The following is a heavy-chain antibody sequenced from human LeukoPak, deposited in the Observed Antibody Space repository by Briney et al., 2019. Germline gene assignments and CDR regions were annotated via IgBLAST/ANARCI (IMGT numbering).Heavy chain of an antibody. V-gene: IGHV3-21*01. Sequence: GGSLRLSCAASGFTFSSYNMNWVRQAPGKGLEWVSSTSSSSSYTYYADSVKGRFTISRDNAKNSLYLQMNSLRAEDTAVYYCARVWGYGGYSWGQGTLVTVSS. CDR1: GFTFSSYN. CDR3: ARVWGYGGYS. CDR2: TSSSSSYT. D-gene: IGHD5-12*01. J-gene: IGHJ4*02.